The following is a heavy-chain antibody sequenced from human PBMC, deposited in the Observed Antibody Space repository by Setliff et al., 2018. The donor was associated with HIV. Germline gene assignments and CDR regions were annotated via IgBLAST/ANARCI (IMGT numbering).Heavy chain of an antibody. Sequence: PGGSLRLSCAASGFTFSSYGMHWVRQAPGKGLEWVAVISYDGTNKYFADSVKGRLTISRDNPKNTLYLQMNSLRGDDTAMYYCAKDRHGDYFHYYGMDVWGQGTTVTVSS. V-gene: IGHV3-30*18. CDR1: GFTFSSYG. D-gene: IGHD4-17*01. CDR2: ISYDGTNK. CDR3: AKDRHGDYFHYYGMDV. J-gene: IGHJ6*02.